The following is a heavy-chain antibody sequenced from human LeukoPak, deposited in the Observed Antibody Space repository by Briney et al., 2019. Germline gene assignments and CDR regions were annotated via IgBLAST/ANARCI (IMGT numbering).Heavy chain of an antibody. V-gene: IGHV3-74*01. CDR2: MSSDGTIT. CDR1: GFTFNSYW. CDR3: ASRGYLNY. Sequence: PGGSLRLSCVASGFTFNSYWMNWVRHAPGKGLVWVSHMSSDGTITSYADSVKGRFTISRDNAKNTLFLQMNSLRAEDTGVYYCASRGYLNYWGQGTLVTVSS. J-gene: IGHJ4*02.